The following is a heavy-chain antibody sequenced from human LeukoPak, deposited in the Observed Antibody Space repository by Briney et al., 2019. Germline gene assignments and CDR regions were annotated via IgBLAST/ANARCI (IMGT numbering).Heavy chain of an antibody. J-gene: IGHJ4*02. CDR1: GYTFTNYY. CDR3: AREEHGGYHDY. D-gene: IGHD3-22*01. CDR2: INPSGGST. Sequence: ASVKVSCKASGYTFTNYYIHWVRQAPGQGLEWMGMINPSGGSTNYAQKFQGRVTMTRDTFTSTVYMELSSLGSEDTAVYYCAREEHGGYHDYWGQGTLVIVSS. V-gene: IGHV1-46*01.